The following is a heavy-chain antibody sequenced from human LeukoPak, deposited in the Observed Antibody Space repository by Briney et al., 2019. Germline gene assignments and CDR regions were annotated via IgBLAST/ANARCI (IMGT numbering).Heavy chain of an antibody. CDR1: ASTFSNYA. J-gene: IGHJ4*02. D-gene: IGHD5-24*01. CDR3: AKGGDGYDWGFDY. Sequence: GGSLRLSCATSASTFSNYAMNWVRQAPGKGLEWVSGIRGGSTYYAESVKGRFTIFRDNSKNTLDLQMNSLRAEDTAVYYCAKGGDGYDWGFDYWGQGTLVTVSS. V-gene: IGHV3-23*01. CDR2: IRGGST.